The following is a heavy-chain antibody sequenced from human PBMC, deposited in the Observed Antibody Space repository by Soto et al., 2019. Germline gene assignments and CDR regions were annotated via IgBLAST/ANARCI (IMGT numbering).Heavy chain of an antibody. CDR1: GGSISSYY. CDR3: ARWLRPYYFDY. D-gene: IGHD5-12*01. J-gene: IGHJ4*02. CDR2: IYYSGST. V-gene: IGHV4-59*01. Sequence: PSETLSLTCTVSGGSISSYYWSWIRQPPGKGLEWIGYIYYSGSTNYNPSLKSRVTISVDTSKSQFSLKLSSVTAADTAVYYCARWLRPYYFDYWGQGTLVTVSS.